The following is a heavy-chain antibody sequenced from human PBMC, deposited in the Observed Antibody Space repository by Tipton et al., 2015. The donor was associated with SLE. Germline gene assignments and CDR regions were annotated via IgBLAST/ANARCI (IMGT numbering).Heavy chain of an antibody. CDR1: GASISDHY. CDR2: IYSSGST. D-gene: IGHD1-26*01. J-gene: IGHJ2*01. V-gene: IGHV4-59*11. CDR3: ARVDRGPRNFDL. Sequence: TLSLTCAVYGASISDHYWTWIRQPPGKGLEWIGYIYSSGSTNYNPSLKSRVTISIDTSKGQVSLKLTSVTAADTAVYYCARVDRGPRNFDLWGRGTLVTVSS.